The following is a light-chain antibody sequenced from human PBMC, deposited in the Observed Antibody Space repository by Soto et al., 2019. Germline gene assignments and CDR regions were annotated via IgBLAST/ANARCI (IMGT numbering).Light chain of an antibody. J-gene: IGKJ1*01. Sequence: DIQMTQSPSSLSASVGDRVTITCRASHNIRNSLNWYQQKPGKAPKFLIYASSSLQSGVPSRFSGSASGTDFTLTISSLQPEDSATYYCQQLNTYPPWTFGQGTKVEIK. CDR2: ASS. V-gene: IGKV1-39*01. CDR1: HNIRNS. CDR3: QQLNTYPPWT.